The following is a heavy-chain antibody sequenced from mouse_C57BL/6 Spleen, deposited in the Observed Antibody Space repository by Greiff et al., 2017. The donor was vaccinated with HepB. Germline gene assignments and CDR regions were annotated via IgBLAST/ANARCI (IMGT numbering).Heavy chain of an antibody. CDR2: IYPGDGDT. V-gene: IGHV1-82*01. CDR1: GYAFSSSW. D-gene: IGHD1-2*01. J-gene: IGHJ3*01. CDR3: ASLSFEGLAY. Sequence: VQLQQSGPELVKPGASVKISCKASGYAFSSSWMNWVKQRPGKGLEWIGRIYPGDGDTNYNGKFKGKATLTADKSSSTAYMQLSSLTSEDSAVYFCASLSFEGLAYWGQGTLVTVSA.